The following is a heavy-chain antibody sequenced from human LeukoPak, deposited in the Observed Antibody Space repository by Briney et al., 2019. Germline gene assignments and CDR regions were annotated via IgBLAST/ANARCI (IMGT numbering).Heavy chain of an antibody. V-gene: IGHV3-23*01. D-gene: IGHD3-10*01. J-gene: IGHJ4*02. CDR2: ISGSGGST. Sequence: PGGSLRLSCAASGFTFSSYAMSWVRQAPGKGLEWVSAISGSGGSTYYADSVKGRFTTSRDNSKNTLYLHMNSLRAEDTAVYYCATHNYYGSGSLDYWGQGTLVTVSS. CDR3: ATHNYYGSGSLDY. CDR1: GFTFSSYA.